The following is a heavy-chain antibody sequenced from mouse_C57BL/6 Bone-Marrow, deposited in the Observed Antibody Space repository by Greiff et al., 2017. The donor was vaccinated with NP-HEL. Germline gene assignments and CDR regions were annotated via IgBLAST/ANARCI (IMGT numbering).Heavy chain of an antibody. Sequence: QVQLQQSGAELARPGASVKLSCKASGYTFPSYGLSWVKQSTGQGLEWIGEIYPRSGNTYYNEKFKGKATLTADKSSSTAYMELRSLTSEDSAVYFCARRPPTGTGAYWGQGTLVTVSA. CDR3: ARRPPTGTGAY. V-gene: IGHV1-81*01. CDR2: IYPRSGNT. CDR1: GYTFPSYG. J-gene: IGHJ3*01. D-gene: IGHD4-1*02.